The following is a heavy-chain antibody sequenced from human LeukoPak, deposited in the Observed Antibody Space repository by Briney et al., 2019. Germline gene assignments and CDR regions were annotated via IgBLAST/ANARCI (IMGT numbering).Heavy chain of an antibody. J-gene: IGHJ4*02. CDR1: GGSISSYY. D-gene: IGHD6-13*01. V-gene: IGHV4-59*01. Sequence: PSETLSLTCTVSGGSISSYYWSWIRQPPGKGLEWIGYIYYSGSTNYNPSLKSRVTISVDTSKNQFSLKLSSVTAADTAVYYCARVGAAAGSNDYWGQGTLVTVSS. CDR3: ARVGAAAGSNDY. CDR2: IYYSGST.